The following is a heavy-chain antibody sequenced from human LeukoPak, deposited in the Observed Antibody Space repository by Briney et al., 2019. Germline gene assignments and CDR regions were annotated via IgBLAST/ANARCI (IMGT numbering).Heavy chain of an antibody. CDR3: AKAPYDNYYYYMGV. Sequence: TGGSLRLSCAASGFTFSSYGMHWVRQAPGKGLEWVAVIWYVGSNKYYADSVKGRFTISRDNSKNTLYLQMDSLRAEDTAVYYCAKAPYDNYYYYMGVWGKGTTVTVSS. D-gene: IGHD5-12*01. V-gene: IGHV3-33*06. CDR1: GFTFSSYG. J-gene: IGHJ6*03. CDR2: IWYVGSNK.